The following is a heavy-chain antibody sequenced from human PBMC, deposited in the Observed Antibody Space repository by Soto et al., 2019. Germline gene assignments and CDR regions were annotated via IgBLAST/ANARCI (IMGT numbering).Heavy chain of an antibody. CDR3: ARGMLCPRCSSGQRGDCYRLDY. V-gene: IGHV1-69*12. D-gene: IGHD2-21*02. CDR1: GGTFSSYA. Sequence: QVQLVQSGAEVKKPGSSVKVSCKASGGTFSSYAISWVRQAPGQGLEWMGGIIPISGTANYAQKFQGRVTITADESTRTAEIELSSLRSEDTAVYYCARGMLCPRCSSGQRGDCYRLDYGGQGALGTVAS. J-gene: IGHJ4*02. CDR2: IIPISGTA.